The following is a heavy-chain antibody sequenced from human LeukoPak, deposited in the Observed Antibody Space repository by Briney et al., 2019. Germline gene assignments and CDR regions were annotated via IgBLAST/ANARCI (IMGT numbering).Heavy chain of an antibody. CDR1: GGSISSYY. Sequence: PSETLSLTCTVSGGSISSYYWSWIRQPPGKGLEWIGYIYYSGSTNYNPSLKSRVTISVDTSKNQFSLKLSSVTAADTAVYYCARGEWGRAFDIWGQGTMVTVSS. CDR2: IYYSGST. CDR3: ARGEWGRAFDI. V-gene: IGHV4-59*12. J-gene: IGHJ3*02. D-gene: IGHD1-26*01.